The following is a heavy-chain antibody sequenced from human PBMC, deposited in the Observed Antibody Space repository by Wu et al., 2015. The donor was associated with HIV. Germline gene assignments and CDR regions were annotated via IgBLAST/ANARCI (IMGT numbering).Heavy chain of an antibody. CDR2: IIPLFDVA. Sequence: QVQLVQSGAEVKKPGSSVKVSCKASGVTLTSFAFSWVRQAPGQGLEWVGGIIPLFDVAQYAQKFRDRVTITTDESTSTAYMELSSLRSDDTAVYYCARGFSSTWYDYYDCWGQGTLVTVSS. CDR3: ARGFSSTWYDYYDC. J-gene: IGHJ4*02. CDR1: GVTLTSFA. V-gene: IGHV1-69*05. D-gene: IGHD6-13*01.